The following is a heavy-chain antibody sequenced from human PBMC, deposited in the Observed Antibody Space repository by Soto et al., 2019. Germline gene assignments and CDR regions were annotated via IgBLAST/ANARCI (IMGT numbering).Heavy chain of an antibody. J-gene: IGHJ5*02. Sequence: GGSLRLSCAASGFTFSSYSMNWVRQAPGKGLEWVSYISSSSSTIYYADSVKGRFTISRDNAKNSLYLQMNSLRDEDTAVYYCARDGEPPSFKGVPNCFDPWGQGTLVTVSS. CDR3: ARDGEPPSFKGVPNCFDP. CDR1: GFTFSSYS. V-gene: IGHV3-48*02. D-gene: IGHD7-27*01. CDR2: ISSSSSTI.